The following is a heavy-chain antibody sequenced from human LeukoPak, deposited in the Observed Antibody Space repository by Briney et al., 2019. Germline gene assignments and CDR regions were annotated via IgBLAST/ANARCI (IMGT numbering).Heavy chain of an antibody. V-gene: IGHV3-7*01. J-gene: IGHJ4*02. CDR1: GFTFSSYW. CDR3: ARDLFHYDSSGYGY. D-gene: IGHD3-22*01. Sequence: GGSLRLSCAASGFTFSSYWMSWVRQAPGKGLEWVANIKQDGSEKYYVDSVRGRFTISRDNAKNSLYLQMNSLRAEDTAVYYCARDLFHYDSSGYGYWGQGTLVTVSS. CDR2: IKQDGSEK.